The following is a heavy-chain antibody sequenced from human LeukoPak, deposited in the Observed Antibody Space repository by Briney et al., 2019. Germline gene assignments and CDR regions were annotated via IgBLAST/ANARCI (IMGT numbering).Heavy chain of an antibody. J-gene: IGHJ4*02. CDR1: GYSFSSYW. D-gene: IGHD5-24*01. CDR2: IYPGGSET. CDR3: ARASRDGYNQNFDH. V-gene: IGHV5-51*01. Sequence: GESLKISCKGLGYSFSSYWNAWVRQRPGKGLEWMGIIYPGGSETRYDPSFQGQVTISADSSTSTAYLRWCSLRASGTAMYYCARASRDGYNQNFDHWGQGTLVTVSS.